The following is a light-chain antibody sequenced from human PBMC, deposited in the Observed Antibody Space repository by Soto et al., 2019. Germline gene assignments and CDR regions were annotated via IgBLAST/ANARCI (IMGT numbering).Light chain of an antibody. Sequence: QSVLTQPPSVSAAPGQKVTISCSESSSNIGNNFVTWYQQLPGTAPKLLIYDNNKRPSGIPDRFSGSQSGTSATLGITGLQTGDEAVYYCGSWDSSLTYVFGTGTKVTVL. V-gene: IGLV1-51*01. CDR1: SSNIGNNF. CDR2: DNN. CDR3: GSWDSSLTYV. J-gene: IGLJ1*01.